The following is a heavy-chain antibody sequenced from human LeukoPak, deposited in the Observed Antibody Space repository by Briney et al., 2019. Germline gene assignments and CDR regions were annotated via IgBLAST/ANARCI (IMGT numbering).Heavy chain of an antibody. CDR3: AKDKQWLATYFDY. J-gene: IGHJ4*02. CDR2: ISGSGGST. Sequence: PGGSLRLSCAASGFTFSSYGMSWVRQAPGKGLEWVSAISGSGGSTYYADSVKGRFTISRDNSKNTLYLQMNSLRADDTAVYYCAKDKQWLATYFDYWGQGTLVTVSS. D-gene: IGHD6-19*01. V-gene: IGHV3-23*01. CDR1: GFTFSSYG.